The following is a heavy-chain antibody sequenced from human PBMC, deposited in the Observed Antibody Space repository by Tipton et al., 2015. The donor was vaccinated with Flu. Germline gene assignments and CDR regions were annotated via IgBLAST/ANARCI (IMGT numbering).Heavy chain of an antibody. CDR3: ARDLSGIPGGVIDY. J-gene: IGHJ4*02. CDR1: GGSISSSSYY. V-gene: IGHV4-39*07. CDR2: IYYSGST. D-gene: IGHD6-25*01. Sequence: TLSLTCTVSGGSISSSSYYWGWIRQPPGKGLEWIGSIYYSGSTYYNPSLKSRVTISVDTSKNQFSLKLSSVTAADTAVYYCARDLSGIPGGVIDYWGQGTLVTVSS.